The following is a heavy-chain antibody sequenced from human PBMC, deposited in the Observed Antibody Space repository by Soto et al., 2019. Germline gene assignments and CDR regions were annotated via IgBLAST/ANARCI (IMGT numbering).Heavy chain of an antibody. V-gene: IGHV3-9*01. D-gene: IGHD3-22*01. CDR2: ISWNSGSI. J-gene: IGHJ4*02. Sequence: EVQLVESGGGLVQPGRSLRLSCAASGFTFDDYAMHWVRQAPGKGLEWVSGISWNSGSIGYADSVKGRFTISRDNAKNSLYLQTNSLRAEDTALYYCAKGTYYDSSGYPDYWGQGTLVTVSS. CDR3: AKGTYYDSSGYPDY. CDR1: GFTFDDYA.